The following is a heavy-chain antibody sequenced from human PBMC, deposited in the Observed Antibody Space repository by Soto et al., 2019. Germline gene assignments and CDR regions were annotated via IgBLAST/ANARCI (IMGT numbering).Heavy chain of an antibody. D-gene: IGHD6-6*01. CDR2: IIPIFGTP. Sequence: QVQVVQSGAEVKNPGSSVKVSCKASGDTFTKYAFSWVRQAPGQGLEWLGGIIPIFGTPDYAQKFQGRVVIIADKSTSTAYMELSSLRAEDTAVYYCAVQGLGQRVPSGYDYYAMDVWGPGTTVTVSS. V-gene: IGHV1-69*06. J-gene: IGHJ6*02. CDR1: GDTFTKYA. CDR3: AVQGLGQRVPSGYDYYAMDV.